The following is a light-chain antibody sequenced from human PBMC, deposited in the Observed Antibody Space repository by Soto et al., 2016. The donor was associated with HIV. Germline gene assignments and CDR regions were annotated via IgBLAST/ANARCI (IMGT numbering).Light chain of an antibody. CDR3: QQTYNTRMYT. CDR2: AAS. CDR1: QSISKY. V-gene: IGKV1-39*01. J-gene: IGKJ2*01. Sequence: DVQLTQSPSSLSASVGDRVTITCRSSQSISKYLNWYQQKPGKAPKLLIYAASSLQSGVPLRFSGSESGTDFTLTISSLQPEDFATYYCQQTYNTRMYTFGQGTKLEIK.